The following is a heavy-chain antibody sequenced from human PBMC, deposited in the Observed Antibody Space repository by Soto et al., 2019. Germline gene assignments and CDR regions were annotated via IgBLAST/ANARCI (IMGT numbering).Heavy chain of an antibody. CDR1: GFTFTRYS. CDR2: ISSTTNYI. Sequence: EVQLVEAGGGLVKPGGSLRLSCAASGFTFTRYSMNWVRQAPGKGLEWVSAISSTTNYIYYADSMKGRFTVSRDNAKNSVYLEMTSLSAEDTAVYYCARESEDSTSNFDYWGQGTLVSVSS. D-gene: IGHD5-18*01. CDR3: ARESEDSTSNFDY. J-gene: IGHJ4*02. V-gene: IGHV3-21*01.